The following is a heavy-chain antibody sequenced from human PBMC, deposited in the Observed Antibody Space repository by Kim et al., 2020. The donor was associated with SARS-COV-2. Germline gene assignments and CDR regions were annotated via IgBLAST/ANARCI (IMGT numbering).Heavy chain of an antibody. Sequence: GSTYYADSVKGRFTISRDNSKSTLYLQMSSLRAEDTAVYYCARFPTRVVVWGKGTTVTVSS. V-gene: IGHV3-53*01. CDR2: GST. CDR3: ARFPTRVVV. D-gene: IGHD2-15*01. J-gene: IGHJ6*04.